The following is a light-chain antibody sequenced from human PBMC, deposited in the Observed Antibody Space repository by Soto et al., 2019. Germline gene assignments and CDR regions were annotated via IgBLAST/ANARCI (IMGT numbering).Light chain of an antibody. Sequence: QSVLTQPPSASGTPGQWVTISCSGSGSNIGSNTVNWYQQLPGTAPKLLIYSNSQRPSGVPDRFSGSKSGTSASLAISGLQSEDETDYYCAAWDDSLNGPVFGGGTKLTVL. V-gene: IGLV1-44*01. CDR3: AAWDDSLNGPV. J-gene: IGLJ2*01. CDR1: GSNIGSNT. CDR2: SNS.